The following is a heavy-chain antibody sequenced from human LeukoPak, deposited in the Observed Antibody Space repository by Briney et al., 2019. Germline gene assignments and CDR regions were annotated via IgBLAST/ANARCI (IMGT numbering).Heavy chain of an antibody. J-gene: IGHJ4*02. CDR1: GYSFTSYW. V-gene: IGHV5-51*01. CDR3: ARAYCTNGVCGPPGDY. CDR2: IYPGDSDT. D-gene: IGHD2-8*01. Sequence: GESLKISCKGSGYSFTSYWIGWVRQMPGKGLEWMGIIYPGDSDTRYGPSFQGQVTISADKSISTAYLQWSSLKASDTAMYYCARAYCTNGVCGPPGDYWGQGTLVTVSS.